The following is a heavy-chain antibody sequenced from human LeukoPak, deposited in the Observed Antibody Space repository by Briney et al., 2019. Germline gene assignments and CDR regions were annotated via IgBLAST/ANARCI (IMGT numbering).Heavy chain of an antibody. CDR2: IYYSGST. CDR1: GGSISSYY. CDR3: ARRAVAKNYYFDY. V-gene: IGHV4-59*08. D-gene: IGHD6-19*01. J-gene: IGHJ4*02. Sequence: PSETLSLTCTVSGGSISSYYWSWIRQPPGKGLEWIGYIYYSGSTNYNPSLKSRVTISVDTSKNQFSLELSSVTAADTAVYYCARRAVAKNYYFDYWGQGTLVTVSS.